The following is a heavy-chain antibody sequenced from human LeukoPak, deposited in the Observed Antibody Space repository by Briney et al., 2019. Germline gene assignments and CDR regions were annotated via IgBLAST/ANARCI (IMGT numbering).Heavy chain of an antibody. D-gene: IGHD3-9*01. J-gene: IGHJ4*02. CDR2: INTDGSST. V-gene: IGHV3-74*01. CDR3: ARDDSNYDILTGYRYVGY. CDR1: GFIFSSYW. Sequence: PGGSLRLSCAASGFIFSSYWMHWVRQAPGKGLVWVSRINTDGSSTSYADSVKGRFTISRDNAKNTLYLQMNSLRAEDTAVYYCARDDSNYDILTGYRYVGYWGQGTLVTVSS.